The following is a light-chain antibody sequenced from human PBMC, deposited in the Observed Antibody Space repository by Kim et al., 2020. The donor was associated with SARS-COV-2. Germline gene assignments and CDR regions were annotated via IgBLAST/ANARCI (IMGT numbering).Light chain of an antibody. CDR3: QQSYSIAPLT. CDR1: QSITNC. J-gene: IGKJ4*01. CDR2: DAS. V-gene: IGKV1-39*01. Sequence: SVGDRVTITCRASQSITNCLNWYQQKPGKAPKVLIFDASSVQSGVPSRFSGSGSGTDFTLTISSVQPEDFATYYCQQSYSIAPLTFGGGTKVDIK.